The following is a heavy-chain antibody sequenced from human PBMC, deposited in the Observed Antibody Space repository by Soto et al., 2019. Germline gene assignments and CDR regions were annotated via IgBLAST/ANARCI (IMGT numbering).Heavy chain of an antibody. CDR1: CFTFSRYS. V-gene: IGHV3-21*01. Sequence: PGGSLRLSCAASCFTFSRYSMNWVRQSPGKGLEWVSSISSTTNYIYYADSMKGRFTVSRDNAKNSVYLDMNSLSAEDTAVYYCAREENCSDGICYSEYFQRWGQGTLVTVSS. D-gene: IGHD2-15*01. CDR2: ISSTTNYI. CDR3: AREENCSDGICYSEYFQR. J-gene: IGHJ1*01.